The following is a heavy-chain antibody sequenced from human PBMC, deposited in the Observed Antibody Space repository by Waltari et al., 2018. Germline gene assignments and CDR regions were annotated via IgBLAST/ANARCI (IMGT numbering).Heavy chain of an antibody. V-gene: IGHV4-59*01. Sequence: QVQLQESGPGLVKPSETLSLTCTVSGGSISSYYWSWIRQPPGKGLEWIGYIYYSGSTNYNPSIKSRVTISVDTSKNQFSLKLSSVTAADTAVYYCARGFGEFYYYYYYMDVWGKGTTVTVSS. D-gene: IGHD3-10*01. CDR3: ARGFGEFYYYYYYMDV. CDR2: IYYSGST. J-gene: IGHJ6*03. CDR1: GGSISSYY.